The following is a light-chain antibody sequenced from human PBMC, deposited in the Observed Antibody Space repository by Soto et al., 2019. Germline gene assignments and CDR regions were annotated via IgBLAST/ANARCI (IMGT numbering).Light chain of an antibody. CDR2: YNT. V-gene: IGLV3-21*04. Sequence: SYELTQPPSVSVAPGKTARITCGGNNIGSKGVHWYQQKPGQAPVLVIYYNTDPPSGIPERFSGSNSGNTATLTISRVEAGDEADYYCQVWDSSNDHVIFGGGTKLTVL. CDR3: QVWDSSNDHVI. J-gene: IGLJ2*01. CDR1: NIGSKG.